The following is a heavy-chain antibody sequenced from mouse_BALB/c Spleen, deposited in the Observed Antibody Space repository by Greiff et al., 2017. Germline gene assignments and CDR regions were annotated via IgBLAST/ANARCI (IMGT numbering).Heavy chain of an antibody. J-gene: IGHJ3*01. CDR3: ARDSFAY. V-gene: IGHV1-67*01. D-gene: IGHD3-3*01. Sequence: QVQLQQSGPELVRPGVSVKISCKGSGYTFNDYAMHWVKQSHAKSLEWIGVISTYYGNTNYNQKFKGKATMTVDKSSSTAYMELARLTSEDSAIYYCARDSFAYWGQGTLVTVSA. CDR2: ISTYYGNT. CDR1: GYTFNDYA.